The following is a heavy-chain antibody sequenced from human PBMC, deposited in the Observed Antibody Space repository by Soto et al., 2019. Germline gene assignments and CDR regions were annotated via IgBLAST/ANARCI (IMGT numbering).Heavy chain of an antibody. CDR1: GDSITNGDYY. D-gene: IGHD5-18*01. Sequence: QVSLQESGPGLVKPSQTLSLTCVVSGDSITNGDYYWSWIRQPPGKDLEWIAYIYYNGITHYNPSPKSRVTTSLGPSKNHFSPKMTAVTGADTAVYSCARGIQEGFDPWGQGTLVTVSS. CDR2: IYYNGIT. CDR3: ARGIQEGFDP. J-gene: IGHJ5*02. V-gene: IGHV4-30-4*01.